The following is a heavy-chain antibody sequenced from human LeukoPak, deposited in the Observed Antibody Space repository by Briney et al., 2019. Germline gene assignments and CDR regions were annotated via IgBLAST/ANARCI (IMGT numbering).Heavy chain of an antibody. CDR1: GGSISSYY. Sequence: PSETLSLTCTVSGGSISSYYWSWIPQPPGKGLEGMGYLYYSGSTNYNPSLKSRVTISVDTSKNQFSLKLSSVTAADTAVYYCARGVRITMIVVVSYYYYYMDVWGKGTTVTVSS. D-gene: IGHD3-22*01. CDR3: ARGVRITMIVVVSYYYYYMDV. V-gene: IGHV4-59*12. J-gene: IGHJ6*03. CDR2: LYYSGST.